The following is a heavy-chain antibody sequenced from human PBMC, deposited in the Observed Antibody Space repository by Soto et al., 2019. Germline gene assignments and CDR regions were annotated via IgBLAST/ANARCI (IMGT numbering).Heavy chain of an antibody. CDR3: AKMEGMDPWAYSFDY. Sequence: EVQVLESGGGLVQPGGSLRLSCAATGFTFSDFVMSWVRQAPGKGPEWVSRIYGGGNGPHYADSVKGRVTISRDNSKNTLYLQMNSLRAEDTAVYYCAKMEGMDPWAYSFDYWGQGTLVTVSS. J-gene: IGHJ4*02. D-gene: IGHD2-2*03. V-gene: IGHV3-23*01. CDR2: IYGGGNGP. CDR1: GFTFSDFV.